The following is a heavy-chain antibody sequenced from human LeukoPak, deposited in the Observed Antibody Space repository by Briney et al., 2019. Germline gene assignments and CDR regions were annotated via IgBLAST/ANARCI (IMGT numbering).Heavy chain of an antibody. CDR1: GYTFTGYY. CDR2: INPNSGGT. CDR3: ARGGYQLLYHYYYDMGV. V-gene: IGHV1-2*02. J-gene: IGHJ6*02. D-gene: IGHD2-2*02. Sequence: ASVKVSCKASGYTFTGYYMHWVRQAPGQGLEWMGWINPNSGGTNYAQKFQGRVTMTRDTSISTAYMELSRLRSDDTAVYYCARGGYQLLYHYYYDMGVWGQGTTVTVSS.